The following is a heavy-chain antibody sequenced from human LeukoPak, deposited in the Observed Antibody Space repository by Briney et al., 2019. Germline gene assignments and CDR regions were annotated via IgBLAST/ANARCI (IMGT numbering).Heavy chain of an antibody. CDR1: GFTFSSYN. J-gene: IGHJ3*02. V-gene: IGHV3-48*01. CDR3: ARDRYNDAFDI. D-gene: IGHD1-14*01. CDR2: ISSSSSTI. Sequence: GGSLRLSCAASGFTFSSYNMNWVRQAPGKGLEWVSYISSSSSTIYYADSVKGRFTISRDNAKNSLYLQMNSLRAEDTAVYYCARDRYNDAFDIWGQGTMVTVSS.